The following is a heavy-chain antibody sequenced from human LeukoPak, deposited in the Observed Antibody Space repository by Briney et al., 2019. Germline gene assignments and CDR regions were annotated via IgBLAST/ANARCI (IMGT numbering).Heavy chain of an antibody. CDR1: GFTFDDYA. CDR2: ISWNSGSI. V-gene: IGHV3-9*01. J-gene: IGHJ5*02. CDR3: VRGLIPAAIFGNWFDP. Sequence: GGSLRLSCAASGFTFDDYAMHWVRHAPGKGLEWVSGISWNSGSIGYADSVKGRFTISRDNAKNSLYLQMNSLRAEDTAVYYCVRGLIPAAIFGNWFDPWGQGTLVTVSS. D-gene: IGHD2-2*01.